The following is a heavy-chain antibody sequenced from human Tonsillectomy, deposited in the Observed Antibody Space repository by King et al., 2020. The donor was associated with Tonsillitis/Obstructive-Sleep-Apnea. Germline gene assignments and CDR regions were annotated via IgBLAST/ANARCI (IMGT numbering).Heavy chain of an antibody. D-gene: IGHD4-11*01. CDR2: IIPIFGTA. J-gene: IGHJ6*03. V-gene: IGHV1-69*01. CDR1: GGTFSSYA. CDR3: ARGDSNSESSYYYYYYMDV. Sequence: VQLVESGAEVKKPGSSVKVSCKASGGTFSSYAISWVRQAPGQGLEWMGGIIPIFGTANYAQKFQGRVTITADESTSTAYMELSSLRSEDTAVYYCARGDSNSESSYYYYYYMDVWGKGTSVTVSS.